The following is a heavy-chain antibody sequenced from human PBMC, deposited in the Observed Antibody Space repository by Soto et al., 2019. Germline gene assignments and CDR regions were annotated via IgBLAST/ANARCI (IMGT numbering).Heavy chain of an antibody. V-gene: IGHV3-21*01. D-gene: IGHD3-9*01. Sequence: GGSLRLSCAASGFTFSSYSMNWVRQAPGKGLEWVSSISSSSSYIYYADSVKGRFTISRDNAKNSLYLQMNSLRAEDTAVYYCARAPGYYDILTGYYLDFDYWGQGTLVTVSS. CDR1: GFTFSSYS. CDR3: ARAPGYYDILTGYYLDFDY. J-gene: IGHJ4*02. CDR2: ISSSSSYI.